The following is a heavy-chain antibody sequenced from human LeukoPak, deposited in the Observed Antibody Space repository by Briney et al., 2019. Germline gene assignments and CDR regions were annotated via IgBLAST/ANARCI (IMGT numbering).Heavy chain of an antibody. V-gene: IGHV3-30*03. J-gene: IGHJ4*02. Sequence: GGSLRLSCAASGFTFSSYGMHWVRQAPGKGLEWVAVISYDGSNKYYADSVKGRFTISRDNSKNTLYLQMNSLRAEDTAVYYCARGRLAGYSSSSDFDYWGQGTLVTVSS. D-gene: IGHD6-13*01. CDR2: ISYDGSNK. CDR1: GFTFSSYG. CDR3: ARGRLAGYSSSSDFDY.